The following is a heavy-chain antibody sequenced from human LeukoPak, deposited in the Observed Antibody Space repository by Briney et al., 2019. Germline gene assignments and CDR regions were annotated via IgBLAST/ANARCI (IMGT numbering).Heavy chain of an antibody. CDR2: INSDGGST. J-gene: IGHJ4*02. V-gene: IGHV3-74*01. CDR3: ARSRLVGAHDY. D-gene: IGHD1-26*01. Sequence: PGGSLRLSCAASGFPFSSYWMHWVRQAPGKGLVWVSCINSDGGSTNYADSVKGRFTISTDNAKNTVFLQMNSLRPEDTAVYYCARSRLVGAHDYWGQGTLVTVSS. CDR1: GFPFSSYW.